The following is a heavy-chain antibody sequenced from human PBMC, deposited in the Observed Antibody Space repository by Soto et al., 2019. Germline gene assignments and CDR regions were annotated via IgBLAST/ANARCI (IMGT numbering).Heavy chain of an antibody. J-gene: IGHJ3*02. CDR1: GGSISSYY. D-gene: IGHD3-10*01. V-gene: IGHV4-59*08. Sequence: PSETLSLTCTVSGGSISSYYWSWIRQPPGKGLEWIGYIYYSGSTNYNPSLKSRVTISVDTSKNQFSLKLSSVTAADTAVYYCARLFYYRSGSYDAFDIWGQGTMVTVSS. CDR2: IYYSGST. CDR3: ARLFYYRSGSYDAFDI.